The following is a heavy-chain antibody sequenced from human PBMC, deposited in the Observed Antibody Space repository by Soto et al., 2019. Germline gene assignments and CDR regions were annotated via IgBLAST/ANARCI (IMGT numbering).Heavy chain of an antibody. V-gene: IGHV4-34*01. CDR1: GGSFSGYY. J-gene: IGHJ6*02. CDR2: INHSGST. CDR3: ARGRTVYYDSSGYYYPYYYYYGMDV. D-gene: IGHD3-22*01. Sequence: PSETLSLTCAVYGGSFSGYYWSWIRQPPGKGLEWIGEINHSGSTNYNPSLKSRVTISVDTSKNQFSLKLSSVTAADTAVYYCARGRTVYYDSSGYYYPYYYYYGMDVWGQGTTVTVSS.